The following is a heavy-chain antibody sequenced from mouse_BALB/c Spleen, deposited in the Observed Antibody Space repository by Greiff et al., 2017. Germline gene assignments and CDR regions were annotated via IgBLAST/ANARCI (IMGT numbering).Heavy chain of an antibody. D-gene: IGHD3-2*01. CDR3: ARRQLGLGAMDY. J-gene: IGHJ4*01. CDR1: GYSITSGYY. CDR2: ISYDGSN. Sequence: ESGPGLVKPSQSLSLTCSVTGYSITSGYYWNWIRQLPGNKLEWMGYISYDGSNNYKPSLKNRISITRDTSKNQFFLKLNSVTTEDTATYYCARRQLGLGAMDYWGQGTSVTVSS. V-gene: IGHV3-6*02.